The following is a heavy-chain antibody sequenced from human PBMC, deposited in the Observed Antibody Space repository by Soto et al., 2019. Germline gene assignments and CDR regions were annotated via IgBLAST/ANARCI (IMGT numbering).Heavy chain of an antibody. Sequence: PCGSLRLSCEASGFTFRNHGMDWVRQAPGKGLEWVAVIWYDGSDKYYADSVKGRFSISRDNSKNTLYLQMNSLRAEDTAVYYCARDIASRRFDYLGQGVLVTVSS. V-gene: IGHV3-33*01. CDR3: ARDIASRRFDY. CDR2: IWYDGSDK. CDR1: GFTFRNHG. J-gene: IGHJ4*02. D-gene: IGHD6-6*01.